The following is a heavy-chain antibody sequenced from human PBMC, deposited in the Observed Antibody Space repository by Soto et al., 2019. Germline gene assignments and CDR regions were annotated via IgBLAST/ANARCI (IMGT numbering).Heavy chain of an antibody. CDR1: GFTFSRYA. CDR2: ISSRGDRT. Sequence: GGSLSLSCGGSGFTFSRYAMNWVRQAPGKGLEWVSIISSRGDRTSYAESVKGRFTISRDDSKNTLFLHMNSLGAEDTAVYYCAKETGYSYGFQPNALDVWGQGTKATVSS. CDR3: AKETGYSYGFQPNALDV. J-gene: IGHJ6*02. V-gene: IGHV3-23*01. D-gene: IGHD5-18*01.